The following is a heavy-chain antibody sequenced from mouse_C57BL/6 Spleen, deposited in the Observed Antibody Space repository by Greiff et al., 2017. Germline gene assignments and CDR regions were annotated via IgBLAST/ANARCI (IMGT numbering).Heavy chain of an antibody. CDR3: VTTLVAYPNFDY. V-gene: IGHV1-69*01. CDR1: GYTFTSYW. J-gene: IGHJ2*01. CDR2: IDPSDSYT. Sequence: QVQLQQPGAELVMPGASVKLSCKASGYTFTSYWMHWVKQRPGQGLEWIGEIDPSDSYTNYNQKFKGKSTLTVDKSSSTAYMQLSSLTSEDSAVYYCVTTLVAYPNFDYWGQGTTLTVSS. D-gene: IGHD1-1*01.